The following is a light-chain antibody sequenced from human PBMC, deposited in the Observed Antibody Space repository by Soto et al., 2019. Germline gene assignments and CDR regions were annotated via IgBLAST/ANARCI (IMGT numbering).Light chain of an antibody. J-gene: IGLJ1*01. CDR3: CSYTGSNIWV. Sequence: QSALTQPASVSGSPGQSITISCTGTSSDVGGYNYVSWYQQHPGKAPKLMIYDVSNRPSGVSNRFSGSKSANTASLTISGLQAEDEADYYCCSYTGSNIWVFGTGTKVTVL. CDR2: DVS. V-gene: IGLV2-14*01. CDR1: SSDVGGYNY.